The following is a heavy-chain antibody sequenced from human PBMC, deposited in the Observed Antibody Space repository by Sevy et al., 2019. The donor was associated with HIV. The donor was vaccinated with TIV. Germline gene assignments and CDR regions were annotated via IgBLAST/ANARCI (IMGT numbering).Heavy chain of an antibody. CDR2: LSFGCGKI. Sequence: GGYLRLSCAASGFAFYDYSMSWIRQAPGKGLEWVATLSFGCGKINYADSVKGRFTISRDNSKNSFYLQMDNLRVEDTALYYCAGERCTRPHDYWGQGTLVPVSS. CDR1: GFAFYDYS. D-gene: IGHD2-8*01. J-gene: IGHJ4*02. CDR3: AGERCTRPHDY. V-gene: IGHV3-23*01.